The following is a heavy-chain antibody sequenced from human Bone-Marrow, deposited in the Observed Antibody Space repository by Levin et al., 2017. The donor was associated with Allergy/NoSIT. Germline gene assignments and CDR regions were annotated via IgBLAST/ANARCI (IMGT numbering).Heavy chain of an antibody. CDR2: MSGSGDST. CDR1: GFTFSTYG. CDR3: AKRGYCSGGSCYSSPSSRFDL. Sequence: PSETLSLTCAASGFTFSTYGMSWVRQAPGKGLEWVSGMSGSGDSTNYADSVKGRFTMSRDNSKNTLYLQMNSLRAEDTAVYYCAKRGYCSGGSCYSSPSSRFDLWGRGTLVTVSS. J-gene: IGHJ2*01. D-gene: IGHD2-15*01. V-gene: IGHV3-23*01.